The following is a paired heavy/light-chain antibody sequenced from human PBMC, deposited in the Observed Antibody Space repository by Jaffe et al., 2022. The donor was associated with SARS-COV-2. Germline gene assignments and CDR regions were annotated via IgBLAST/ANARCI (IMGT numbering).Light chain of an antibody. J-gene: IGLJ2*01. Sequence: QSALTQPRSVSGSPGQSVTISCTGTSSDIGGYNYVSWYQQHPGKAPKLMIYDVNKRPSGVPDRFSGSKSGNTASLTISGLQAEDEADYYCCSYAGSYTLDVVFGGGTKLTVL. CDR1: SSDIGGYNY. V-gene: IGLV2-11*01. CDR3: CSYAGSYTLDVV. CDR2: DVN.
Heavy chain of an antibody. Sequence: EVQLVQSGSEVKKPGESLRLSCKGLGYSFTTAWIGWVRQMPGMGLEWVGLIYPGDSKTRYSPSFQGQVTMSVDKSISTAFLQWSSLQASDTAMYYCARPAYGASEYWGQGTLVTVSS. V-gene: IGHV5-51*01. D-gene: IGHD4-17*01. CDR1: GYSFTTAW. CDR2: IYPGDSKT. J-gene: IGHJ4*02. CDR3: ARPAYGASEY.